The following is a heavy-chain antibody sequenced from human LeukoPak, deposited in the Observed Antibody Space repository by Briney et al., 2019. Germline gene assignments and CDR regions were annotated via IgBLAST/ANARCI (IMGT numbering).Heavy chain of an antibody. CDR1: GFTFSSYS. Sequence: PGGSLRLSCAASGFTFSSYSMNWVRQAPGKGLEWVSYISSSSSTIYYADSVKGRFTISRDNSKNTLYLQMNSLRAEDTAVYYCAKDTLWFGELLFDPWGQGTLVTVSS. D-gene: IGHD3-10*01. V-gene: IGHV3-48*01. J-gene: IGHJ5*02. CDR3: AKDTLWFGELLFDP. CDR2: ISSSSSTI.